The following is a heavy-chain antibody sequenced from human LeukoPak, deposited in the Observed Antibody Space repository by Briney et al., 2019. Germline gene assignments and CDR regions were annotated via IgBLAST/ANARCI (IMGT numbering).Heavy chain of an antibody. CDR1: GFTFSRYG. CDR2: IWYDGHNK. Sequence: GGSLRLSCAASGFTFSRYGMHWVRQAPGKGLEWLAIIWYDGHNKYYADSVKGRFTIFSDNSKNTLFLEMNDLRAEDTALYYCAREWGLIAVAGGPGYWGQGTLVTVSS. V-gene: IGHV3-33*01. D-gene: IGHD6-19*01. CDR3: AREWGLIAVAGGPGY. J-gene: IGHJ4*02.